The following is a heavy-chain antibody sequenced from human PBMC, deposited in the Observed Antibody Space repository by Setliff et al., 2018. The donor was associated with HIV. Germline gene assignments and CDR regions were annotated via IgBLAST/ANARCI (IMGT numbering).Heavy chain of an antibody. J-gene: IGHJ3*02. CDR1: GYTFTTYP. D-gene: IGHD3-10*01. CDR3: ARAPKRVYYYGSGTYLHDAFDI. CDR2: INTSGGSE. Sequence: GASVKVSCKASGYTFTTYPMHWVRQAPGQGLEWMGVINTSGGSEGYAEKFRGRVTMTTDTSTSTAYMELRNLRSDDTAVYYCARAPKRVYYYGSGTYLHDAFDIWGQGTMVTVSS. V-gene: IGHV1-46*01.